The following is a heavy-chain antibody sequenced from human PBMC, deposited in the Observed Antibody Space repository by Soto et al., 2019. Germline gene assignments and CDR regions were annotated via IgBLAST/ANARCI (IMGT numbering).Heavy chain of an antibody. CDR3: AKAFYYDSSGYYQKDYSYYYGMDV. V-gene: IGHV3-30*18. CDR1: GFTFSSYG. D-gene: IGHD3-22*01. Sequence: QVQLVESGGGVVQPGRSLRLSCAASGFTFSSYGMHWVRQAPGKGLEWVAVIYYDGSNKYYADSVKGRFTISRDNSKKTLYLQMNSLRAEDNAVYYCAKAFYYDSSGYYQKDYSYYYGMDVWGQVTTVTVS. J-gene: IGHJ6*02. CDR2: IYYDGSNK.